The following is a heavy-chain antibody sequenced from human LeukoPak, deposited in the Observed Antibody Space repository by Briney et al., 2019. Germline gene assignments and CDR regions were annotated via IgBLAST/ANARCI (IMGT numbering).Heavy chain of an antibody. Sequence: SETLSLTCTVFAGSITSSSYYWAWIRQPPGKGLEWIGSIYYSGSTYYNPSLKSRVTISVDTSKNQFSLKLSSVTAADTAVYYCARCGNETSGFPSDYWGQGTLVTVSS. D-gene: IGHD3-22*01. CDR3: ARCGNETSGFPSDY. CDR2: IYYSGST. J-gene: IGHJ4*02. CDR1: AGSITSSSYY. V-gene: IGHV4-39*01.